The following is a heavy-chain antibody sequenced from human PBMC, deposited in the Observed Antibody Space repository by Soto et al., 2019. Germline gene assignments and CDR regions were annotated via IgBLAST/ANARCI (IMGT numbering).Heavy chain of an antibody. V-gene: IGHV1-69*01. Sequence: QVQLVQSGAEVKKPGSSVKVSCKASGGTFSSYAISWVRQAPGQGLEWMGGIIPIFGTANYEQKFQGRVTITADESTSTAYMELSSLRSEDTAVYYCARDMSGSGSYLNYFDYWGQGTLVTVSS. J-gene: IGHJ4*02. CDR1: GGTFSSYA. CDR3: ARDMSGSGSYLNYFDY. D-gene: IGHD1-26*01. CDR2: IIPIFGTA.